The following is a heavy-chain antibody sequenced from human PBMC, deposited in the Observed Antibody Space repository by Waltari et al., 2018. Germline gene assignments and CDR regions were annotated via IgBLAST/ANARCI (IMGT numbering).Heavy chain of an antibody. D-gene: IGHD1-26*01. CDR3: AKDYSGSYYY. Sequence: QVQLVESGGGVVQPGGSLRLSCAASGFTFSSYGMHWVRQAPGKGLEWVAFIRYDGSNKYYADSVKGRFTISRDNSKNTLYLQMNSLRAEDTAVYYCAKDYSGSYYYWGQGTLVTVSS. CDR1: GFTFSSYG. J-gene: IGHJ4*02. V-gene: IGHV3-30*02. CDR2: IRYDGSNK.